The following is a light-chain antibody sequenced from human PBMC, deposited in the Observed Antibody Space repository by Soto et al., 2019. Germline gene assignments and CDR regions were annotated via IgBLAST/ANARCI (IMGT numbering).Light chain of an antibody. CDR3: SSFTTSTPPAYV. CDR1: SSDIGGYNY. Sequence: QSALTQPASVSGSPGQSITISCTGTSSDIGGYNYVSWYRQHPGKAPQLVIYGVSDRPSGVSNRFSGSKSGNTASLTISGLQAEDEADYYCSSFTTSTPPAYVFGTGTKLTVL. V-gene: IGLV2-14*03. J-gene: IGLJ1*01. CDR2: GVS.